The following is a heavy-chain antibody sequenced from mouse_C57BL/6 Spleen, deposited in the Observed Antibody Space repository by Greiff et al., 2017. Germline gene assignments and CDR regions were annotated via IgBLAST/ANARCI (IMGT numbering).Heavy chain of an antibody. V-gene: IGHV5-4*01. CDR3: ARDGGRWYFDV. D-gene: IGHD3-3*01. Sequence: EVHLVESGGGLVKPGGSLKLSCAASGFTFSSYAMSWVRQTPEKRLEWVATISDGGSYTYYPDNVKGRFTISRDNAKNNLYLQMSHLKSEDTAMYYCARDGGRWYFDVWGTGTTVTVSS. CDR2: ISDGGSYT. J-gene: IGHJ1*03. CDR1: GFTFSSYA.